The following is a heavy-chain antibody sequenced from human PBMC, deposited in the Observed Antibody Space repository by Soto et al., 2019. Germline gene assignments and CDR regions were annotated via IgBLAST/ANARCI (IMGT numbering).Heavy chain of an antibody. CDR1: GLTLRSYA. D-gene: IGHD3-16*01. CDR3: AKGGPFAGGFDP. Sequence: EGQLLQSGGDLVQPGGSLRLSCAGSGLTLRSYAMTWIRQTPEKGLEWVSTISGRSGVPSYSDSVNGRFTVSRDNAKNTRYLQMNSMRPDDTDIYYCAKGGPFAGGFDPWGQGTLVTVAS. J-gene: IGHJ5*02. V-gene: IGHV3-23*01. CDR2: ISGRSGVP.